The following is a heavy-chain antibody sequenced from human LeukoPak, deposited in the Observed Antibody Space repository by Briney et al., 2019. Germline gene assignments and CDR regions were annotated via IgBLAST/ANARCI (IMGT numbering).Heavy chain of an antibody. J-gene: IGHJ6*02. CDR1: GGTFSSYA. V-gene: IGHV1-69*04. CDR2: IFPILGIA. CDR3: ARDRGCSSTSCEVYYYYYGMDV. D-gene: IGHD2-2*01. Sequence: GSSVKVSCKASGGTFSSYAISWVRQAPGQGLEWMGRIFPILGIANYAQKFQGRVTITADKSTSTAYMELSSLRSEDTAVYYCARDRGCSSTSCEVYYYYYGMDVWGQGTTVTVSS.